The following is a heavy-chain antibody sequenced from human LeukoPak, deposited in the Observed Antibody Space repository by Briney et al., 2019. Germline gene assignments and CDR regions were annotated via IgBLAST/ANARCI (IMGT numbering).Heavy chain of an antibody. CDR3: ARGSSSSWYSFDF. CDR2: IYFTGTT. Sequence: SETLSLTCIVSGGSISSYYWSWIRHPAGKGLEWIGRIYFTGTTNYNPSLQSRVTMSVDTSKYQFSLELSSVTAADTAVYYCARGSSSSWYSFDFWGQGTVVTVSS. CDR1: GGSISSYY. V-gene: IGHV4-4*07. D-gene: IGHD6-13*01. J-gene: IGHJ3*01.